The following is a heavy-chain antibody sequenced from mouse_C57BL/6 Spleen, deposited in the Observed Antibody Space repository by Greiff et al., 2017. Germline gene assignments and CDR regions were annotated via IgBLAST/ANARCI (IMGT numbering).Heavy chain of an antibody. V-gene: IGHV5-4*01. D-gene: IGHD1-1*01. CDR1: GFTFSSYA. CDR2: ISDGGSYT. Sequence: EVQLVESGGGLVKPGGSLKLSCAASGFTFSSYAMSWVRQTPETRLEWVATISDGGSYTYYPDNVKGRFTISRDNAKNNLYLQMSHLKSEDTAMYYCARDPNGSSLDYWGQGTTRTVSS. J-gene: IGHJ2*01. CDR3: ARDPNGSSLDY.